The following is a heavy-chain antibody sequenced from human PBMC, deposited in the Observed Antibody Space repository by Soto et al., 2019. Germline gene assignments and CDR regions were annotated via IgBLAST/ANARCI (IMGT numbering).Heavy chain of an antibody. V-gene: IGHV4-59*01. J-gene: IGHJ4*02. CDR3: ASVTFGGIVLAH. CDR2: IYFNGNT. D-gene: IGHD3-16*01. Sequence: SETLSLTCSVSAASFSKYYWTWIRQPPGKGLEWIGYIYFNGNTKYNPSLEGRPTISIDTSKKEFSLKLTSVTAADAAVYYCASVTFGGIVLAHWGQGTLVPVYS. CDR1: AASFSKYY.